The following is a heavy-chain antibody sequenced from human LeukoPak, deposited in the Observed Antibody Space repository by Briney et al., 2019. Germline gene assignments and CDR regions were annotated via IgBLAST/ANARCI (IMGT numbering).Heavy chain of an antibody. CDR1: GFTFSSYG. D-gene: IGHD3-16*01. CDR3: AREGFLGDEGFDI. J-gene: IGHJ3*02. Sequence: PGGSLRLSCAASGFTFSSYGMHWVRQAPGKGLEWVSSIRSDSRNKYYAESVKGRLTISRDNAKNSLYLQMNSLRVEDTAVYYCAREGFLGDEGFDIWGQGTRVTVSS. V-gene: IGHV3-21*01. CDR2: IRSDSRNK.